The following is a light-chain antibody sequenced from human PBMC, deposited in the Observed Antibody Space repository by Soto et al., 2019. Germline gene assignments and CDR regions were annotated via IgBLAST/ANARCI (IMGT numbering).Light chain of an antibody. CDR3: AAWDDSLNGWV. V-gene: IGLV1-44*01. J-gene: IGLJ3*02. Sequence: QFVLTQPPSASGTPGQRVTISCSGSSSNIGVNTVNWYQQLPGAAPRLLVYSNSQRPSGVADRFSGSKSGTSASLAISGLQSEAEADFYCAAWDDSLNGWVFGGGTKLTVL. CDR1: SSNIGVNT. CDR2: SNS.